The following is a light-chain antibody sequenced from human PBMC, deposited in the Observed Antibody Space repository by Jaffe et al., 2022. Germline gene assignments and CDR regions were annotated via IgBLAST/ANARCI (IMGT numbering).Light chain of an antibody. CDR3: ASYAGYNTYV. J-gene: IGLJ1*01. Sequence: QSALTQPPSASGSPGQSVTISCTGTNSDIGGYNYVSWYQHHPGKAPKLVIYEVSKWPSGVPDRFSGSKSGNTASLTVSGLQAEDEADYYCASYAGYNTYVFGTGTKVTVL. CDR1: NSDIGGYNY. V-gene: IGLV2-8*01. CDR2: EVS.